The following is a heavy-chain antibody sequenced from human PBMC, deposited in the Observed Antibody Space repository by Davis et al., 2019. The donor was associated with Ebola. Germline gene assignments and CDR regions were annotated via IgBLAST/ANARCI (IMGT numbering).Heavy chain of an antibody. CDR3: ARESSSGWYAEYLQN. CDR1: GYTFTGYY. V-gene: IGHV1-3*01. J-gene: IGHJ1*01. D-gene: IGHD6-19*01. CDR2: INAGNGNT. Sequence: AASVKVSCKASGYTFTGYYMHWVRQAPGQRLEWMGWINAGNGNTKYSQKFQGRVTITRDTSASTAYMELRSLRYEDTALYFCARESSSGWYAEYLQNWGQGTLVTVSS.